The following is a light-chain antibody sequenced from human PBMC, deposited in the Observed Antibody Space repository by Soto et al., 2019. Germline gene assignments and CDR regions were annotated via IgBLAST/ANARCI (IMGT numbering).Light chain of an antibody. J-gene: IGKJ2*02. CDR1: QNIYSSY. CDR3: QQYASSPPCT. V-gene: IGKV3-20*01. Sequence: EIVLTQSPGTLSLSSGERATLSCRSSQNIYSSYLTWYQQKPGQAPRLLIFGVSTRAPGIPDRFSGSGSGTDFTLTISRLQPEDFAVYFCQQYASSPPCTFGQGTKLEI. CDR2: GVS.